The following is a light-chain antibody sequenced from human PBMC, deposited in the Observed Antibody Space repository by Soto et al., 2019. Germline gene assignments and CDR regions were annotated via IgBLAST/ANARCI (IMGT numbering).Light chain of an antibody. Sequence: DIQMTQSPSALSASVGDRVTITCRANQDISYYLAWYQQKQGKVPKLLIYGAATLQSGVPSRFSGSGSGTDFALTISSMQPEDVAAYYCQNYNSAPLTFGGGT. CDR2: GAA. V-gene: IGKV1-27*01. CDR3: QNYNSAPLT. J-gene: IGKJ4*01. CDR1: QDISYY.